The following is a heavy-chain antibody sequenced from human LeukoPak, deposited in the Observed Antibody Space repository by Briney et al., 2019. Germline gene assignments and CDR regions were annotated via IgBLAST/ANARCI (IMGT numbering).Heavy chain of an antibody. CDR3: ARDIEYSSSFDY. V-gene: IGHV1-2*02. CDR2: NNPNSGGT. J-gene: IGHJ4*02. Sequence: ASVKVSCKASGYTFTGYYMHWVRQAPGQGLEWMGWNNPNSGGTNYAQKFQGRVTMTRDTSISTAYMELSRLRSDDTAVYYCARDIEYSSSFDYWGQGTLVTVSS. D-gene: IGHD6-6*01. CDR1: GYTFTGYY.